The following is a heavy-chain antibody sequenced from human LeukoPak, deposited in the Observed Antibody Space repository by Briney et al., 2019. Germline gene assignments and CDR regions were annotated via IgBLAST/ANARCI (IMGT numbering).Heavy chain of an antibody. Sequence: ASVRVSCKASGYRFTTDMYTIHWLRQAPGHRLEWMGWINAGNGNTKYSQKFQGRVTITGDTSARTVYMEVSSLVSEDTAVYYCARDSDSSGWSWVYWGQGTLVTVSS. J-gene: IGHJ4*02. CDR3: ARDSDSSGWSWVY. V-gene: IGHV1-3*01. D-gene: IGHD6-19*01. CDR2: INAGNGNT. CDR1: GYRFTTDMYT.